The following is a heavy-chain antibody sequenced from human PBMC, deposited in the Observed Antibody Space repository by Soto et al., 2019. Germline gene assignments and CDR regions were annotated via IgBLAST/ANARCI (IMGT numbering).Heavy chain of an antibody. CDR1: GGSINSDDYY. D-gene: IGHD6-19*01. J-gene: IGHJ4*02. V-gene: IGHV4-30-4*01. CDR3: ARAGGLGAVAVDY. CDR2: IYYSGST. Sequence: TLSLTCTVSGGSINSDDYYWSWIRQPPGKGLEWIGYIYYSGSTYYNPSLKSRVTISVDRSKNQFSLKLSSVTAADTAVYYCARAGGLGAVAVDYWGQGTLVTVSS.